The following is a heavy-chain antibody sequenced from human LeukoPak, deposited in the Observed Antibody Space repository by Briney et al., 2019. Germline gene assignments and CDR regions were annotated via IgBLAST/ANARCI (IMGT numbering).Heavy chain of an antibody. J-gene: IGHJ1*01. Sequence: SETLSLTCAVYGGSFSGYYWSWIRQPPGKGLEWIGEINHSGSTNYNPSLKSRVTISVDTSKNQFSLKLSSVTAADTAVYYCARGVRLRGFLHWGQGTLVTVSS. D-gene: IGHD4-17*01. CDR3: ARGVRLRGFLH. CDR2: INHSGST. CDR1: GGSFSGYY. V-gene: IGHV4-34*01.